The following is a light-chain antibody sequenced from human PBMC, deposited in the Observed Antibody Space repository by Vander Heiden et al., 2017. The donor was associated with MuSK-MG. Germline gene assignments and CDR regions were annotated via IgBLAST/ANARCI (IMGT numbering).Light chain of an antibody. CDR1: QDISNN. CDR2: VSS. CDR3: QQYDNVPPPVT. J-gene: IGKJ3*01. Sequence: ILLTQSPCSLSASAGDTVTLTCQASQDISNNLNWYRQKQGKGPKLLIYVSSKLETGVRSRFSGSGSGTDFTFTISSRRPEDIATYDCQQYDNVPPPVTFGHGTKVDIK. V-gene: IGKV1-33*01.